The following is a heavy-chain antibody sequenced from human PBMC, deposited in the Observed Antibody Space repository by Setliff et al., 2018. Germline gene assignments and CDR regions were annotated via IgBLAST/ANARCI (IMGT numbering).Heavy chain of an antibody. CDR2: FDPEKGET. D-gene: IGHD5-18*01. CDR1: GYRLIEVS. Sequence: ASVKVSCKVSGYRLIEVSMHWVRQAPGKGLEWMGGFDPEKGETLYAQKLQGRVSMTDDTSTDTAYMELSRLRSDDTAVYYCARERRGYSYGPGTYWYFDLWGRGTLVTV. J-gene: IGHJ2*01. V-gene: IGHV1-24*01. CDR3: ARERRGYSYGPGTYWYFDL.